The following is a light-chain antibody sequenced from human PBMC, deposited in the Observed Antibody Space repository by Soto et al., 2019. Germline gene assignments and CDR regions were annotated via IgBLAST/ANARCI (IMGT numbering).Light chain of an antibody. CDR3: QQYNSYSWT. J-gene: IGKJ1*01. V-gene: IGKV1-5*02. CDR1: QSISSY. CDR2: DAS. Sequence: DIQLTQSPSYLSASVGHGGTMICPASQSISSYLNWYQQKPGKAPKLLIYDASSLESGVPSRFSGSGSGTEFTLTISSLQPDDFATYYCQQYNSYSWTFGQGTKVDIK.